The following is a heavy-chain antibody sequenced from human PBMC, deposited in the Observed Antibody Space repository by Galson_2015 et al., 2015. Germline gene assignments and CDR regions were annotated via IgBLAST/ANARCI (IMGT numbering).Heavy chain of an antibody. CDR1: GFTFSDYY. V-gene: IGHV3-11*01. CDR3: ASPGDTGAPYYYYGMDV. D-gene: IGHD5-18*01. Sequence: SLRLSCAASGFTFSDYYMSWIRQAPGKGLEWVSYISSSGSTIYYADSVKGRFTISRDNAKNSLYLQMNSLRAEDTAVYYCASPGDTGAPYYYYGMDVWGQGTTVTVSS. J-gene: IGHJ6*02. CDR2: ISSSGSTI.